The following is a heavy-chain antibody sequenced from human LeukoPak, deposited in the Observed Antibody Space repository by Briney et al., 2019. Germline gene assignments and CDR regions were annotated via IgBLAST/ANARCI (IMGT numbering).Heavy chain of an antibody. CDR2: IYTSGST. V-gene: IGHV4-61*02. Sequence: PSETLSLTCTVSGGSISSGSYYWSWIRQPAGKGLEWIGRIYTSGSTNYNPSLKSRVTISVDTSKNQFSLKLSSVTAADTAMYCCARGESSTSTLYYYYYYYMDVWGKGTTVTVSS. CDR3: ARGESSTSTLYYYYYYYMDV. D-gene: IGHD6-6*01. J-gene: IGHJ6*03. CDR1: GGSISSGSYY.